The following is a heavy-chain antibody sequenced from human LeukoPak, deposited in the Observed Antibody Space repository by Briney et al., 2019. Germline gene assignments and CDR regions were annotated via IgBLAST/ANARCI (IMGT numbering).Heavy chain of an antibody. CDR3: ARDGEAAAGSFDY. D-gene: IGHD6-13*01. V-gene: IGHV4-59*01. CDR1: GGSISSYY. J-gene: IGHJ4*02. CDR2: IYYSGST. Sequence: PSETLSLTCTVSGGSISSYYWSWIRQPPGKGLEWIGYIYYSGSTNYNPSLKSRVTISVDTSKNQFSLKLSSVTAADTAVYYCARDGEAAAGSFDYWGQGTLVTVSS.